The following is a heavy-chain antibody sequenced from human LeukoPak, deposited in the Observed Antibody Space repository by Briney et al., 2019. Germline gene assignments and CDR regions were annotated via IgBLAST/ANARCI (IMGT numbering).Heavy chain of an antibody. CDR3: ARDRAYQYSSSAGY. D-gene: IGHD6-6*01. V-gene: IGHV1-18*01. Sequence: ASVKVSCKASGYTFTSYGISWVRQAPGQGLEWMGWISAYNGNTNYAQKLQGRVTMTTDTSTSTAYMELRSLRSDDTAVYYCARDRAYQYSSSAGYWGQGTLVTVSS. CDR1: GYTFTSYG. J-gene: IGHJ4*02. CDR2: ISAYNGNT.